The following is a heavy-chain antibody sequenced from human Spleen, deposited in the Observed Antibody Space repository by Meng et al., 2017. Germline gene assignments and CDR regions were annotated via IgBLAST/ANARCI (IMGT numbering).Heavy chain of an antibody. D-gene: IGHD2-15*01. V-gene: IGHV4-38-2*02. CDR2: IYHSGNT. Sequence: SETLSLTCTVSGYSISSGYYWGWIRQSPGKGLEWIASIYHSGNTYYNPSLQSRVAISVDTSKNQFSLKLTSVTAADTAVYYCARDGSVVVEAATPFDDWGQGILVTVSS. CDR3: ARDGSVVVEAATPFDD. J-gene: IGHJ4*02. CDR1: GYSISSGYY.